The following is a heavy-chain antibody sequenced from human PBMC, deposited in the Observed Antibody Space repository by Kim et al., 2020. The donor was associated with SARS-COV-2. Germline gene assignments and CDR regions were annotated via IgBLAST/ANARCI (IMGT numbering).Heavy chain of an antibody. D-gene: IGHD5-18*01. J-gene: IGHJ4*02. Sequence: ESVKGRFTISRENSKNTLYLETNNLRAEDTAVYYCARVQQLWSMAYFDYWGQGTLVTVSS. CDR3: ARVQQLWSMAYFDY. V-gene: IGHV3-30*01.